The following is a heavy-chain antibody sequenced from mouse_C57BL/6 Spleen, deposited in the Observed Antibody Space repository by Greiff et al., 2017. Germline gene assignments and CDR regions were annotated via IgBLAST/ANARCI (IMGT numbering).Heavy chain of an antibody. CDR2: IHPNSGST. J-gene: IGHJ2*01. D-gene: IGHD4-1*01. V-gene: IGHV1-64*01. CDR3: ARSWDYYFDY. Sequence: QVQLKQPGAELVKPGASVKLSCKASGYTFTSYWMHWVKQRPGQGLEWIGMIHPNSGSTNYNEKFKSKATLTVDKSSSTAYMQLSSLTSEDSAVYYCARSWDYYFDYWGQGTTLTVSS. CDR1: GYTFTSYW.